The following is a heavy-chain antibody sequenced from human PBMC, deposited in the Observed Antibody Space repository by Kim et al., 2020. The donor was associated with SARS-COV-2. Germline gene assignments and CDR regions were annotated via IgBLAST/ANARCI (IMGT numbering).Heavy chain of an antibody. D-gene: IGHD3-10*01. Sequence: GSVNGRFTISRENAKHSLYLQRNSLSAGDTAVYYCARAVTDYGSGSYFDYWGQGTLVTVSS. V-gene: IGHV3-13*01. J-gene: IGHJ4*02. CDR3: ARAVTDYGSGSYFDY.